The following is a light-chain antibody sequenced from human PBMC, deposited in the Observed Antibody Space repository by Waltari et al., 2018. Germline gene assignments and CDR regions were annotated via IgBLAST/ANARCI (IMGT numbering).Light chain of an antibody. J-gene: IGLJ2*01. Sequence: SFVLTQPPSVSVAPGKTARITCGGNNIGIKSVHWYQQKPGQAPVLVIYYDNDRPSGIPERFSGSNSGNTATLTITRVEAGDEAAYYCQLWDSSSDHVLFGGGTKLTVL. CDR2: YDN. V-gene: IGLV3-21*04. CDR1: NIGIKS. CDR3: QLWDSSSDHVL.